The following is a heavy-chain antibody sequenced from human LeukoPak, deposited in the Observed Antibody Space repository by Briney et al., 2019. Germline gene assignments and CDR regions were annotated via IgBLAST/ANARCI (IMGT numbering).Heavy chain of an antibody. CDR3: LARGFDY. J-gene: IGHJ4*02. CDR1: GFTFSSYG. D-gene: IGHD3-16*01. V-gene: IGHV3-30*03. Sequence: PGGSVRLSCAASGFTFSSYGMHWVRQAPGKGLEWVAVISYDGTNKYYADSVKGRFTISRDNSKNTLYLQMNSLRAEDTAVYYCLARGFDYWGQGTLVTVSS. CDR2: ISYDGTNK.